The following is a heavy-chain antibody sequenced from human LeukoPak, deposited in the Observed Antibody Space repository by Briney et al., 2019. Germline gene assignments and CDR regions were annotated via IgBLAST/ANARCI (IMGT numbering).Heavy chain of an antibody. D-gene: IGHD4-23*01. J-gene: IGHJ4*02. CDR3: VKDFDGSSGPGH. CDR1: GFTFSDYY. V-gene: IGHV3-11*01. Sequence: GGSLRLSCATSGFTFSDYYMSWVRQAPGKGLEWVSYISNTGRNTYDAESVKGRFTISRDNTRKSLYLQMNNLRVEDTAMYYCVKDFDGSSGPGHWGQGTLVTVSS. CDR2: ISNTGRNT.